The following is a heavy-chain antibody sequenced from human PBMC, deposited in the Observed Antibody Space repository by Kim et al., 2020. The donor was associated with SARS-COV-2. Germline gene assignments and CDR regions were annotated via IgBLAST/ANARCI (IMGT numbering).Heavy chain of an antibody. CDR1: GFTFNNYG. CDR3: AREGNSGRLHGV. Sequence: GGSLRLSCTASGFTFNNYGMNWVRQPPGKGLEWVASITYNETKKYDADSVKGRFTISRDNVKNTVYLQMNSLREEDTALYYCAREGNSGRLHGVWGQGTL. CDR2: ITYNETKK. D-gene: IGHD2-8*01. V-gene: IGHV3-30*03. J-gene: IGHJ4*02.